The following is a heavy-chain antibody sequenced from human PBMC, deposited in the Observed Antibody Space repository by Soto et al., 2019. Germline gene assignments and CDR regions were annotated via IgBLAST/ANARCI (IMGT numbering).Heavy chain of an antibody. D-gene: IGHD2-15*01. J-gene: IGHJ4*02. CDR1: GFNFINYA. CDR3: AKVNGGSCYSSLDY. V-gene: IGHV3-23*01. Sequence: GGSLRLPWVASGFNFINYATTWVRQASGKGLEWVSCISDSGDTTYYADSAKGRFTISRDNSKNTLYLQLNSLGVEDTALYYCAKVNGGSCYSSLDYWGQGTLVTVSS. CDR2: ISDSGDTT.